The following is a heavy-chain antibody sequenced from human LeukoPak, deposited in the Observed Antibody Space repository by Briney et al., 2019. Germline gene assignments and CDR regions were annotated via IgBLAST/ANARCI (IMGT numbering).Heavy chain of an antibody. CDR3: ARARGYYESTGYHGYYFDY. J-gene: IGHJ4*02. D-gene: IGHD3-22*01. CDR1: GGSISSYY. CDR2: IYYNGST. Sequence: SETLSLTCTVSGGSISSYYWTWIRQPPGKGLEWIGYIYYNGSTNYNPSLKSRVTISVDTSKSQFSLKLSSVTAADTAVYYCARARGYYESTGYHGYYFDYWGQGTLVTVSS. V-gene: IGHV4-59*01.